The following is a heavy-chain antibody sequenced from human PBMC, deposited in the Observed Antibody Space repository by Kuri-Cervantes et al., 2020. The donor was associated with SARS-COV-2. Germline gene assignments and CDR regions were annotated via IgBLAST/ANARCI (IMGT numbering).Heavy chain of an antibody. CDR3: AKDRAEGYFDY. J-gene: IGHJ4*02. CDR2: ISWDGGST. Sequence: GESLKISCAASGFTFDDYTMHWVRQAPGKGLEWVSLISWDGGSTYYADSVKGRFTISRDNSNNSLYLQMNSLRTEDTALYYCAKDRAEGYFDYWGQGTLVTVSS. V-gene: IGHV3-43*01. CDR1: GFTFDDYT.